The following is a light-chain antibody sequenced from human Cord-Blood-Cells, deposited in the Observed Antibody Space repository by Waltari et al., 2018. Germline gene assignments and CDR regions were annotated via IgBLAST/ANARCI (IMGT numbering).Light chain of an antibody. Sequence: DIQMTQSPSTLSASVGDRDTITCLASQSISSWLAWYQQKPGKAPKLLIYKASSLESGVPSRFSGSGSGTEFSLTISSLQPYDFATYYCQQYNSYSPSFGQGTKLEIK. V-gene: IGKV1-5*03. CDR1: QSISSW. J-gene: IGKJ2*03. CDR3: QQYNSYSPS. CDR2: KAS.